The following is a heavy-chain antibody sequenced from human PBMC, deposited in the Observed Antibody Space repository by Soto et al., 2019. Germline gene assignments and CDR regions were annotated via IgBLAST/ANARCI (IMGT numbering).Heavy chain of an antibody. Sequence: SENLSLPCTVSGGSISSYYWSWIRKPKGKGLEWIGYIYFGGSTNYNPPLKSRVIRSVDTSKNQFSLKLSSVTAADPAVYYCARRVATRQMGYYFDYWGQGTLVTASS. J-gene: IGHJ4*02. D-gene: IGHD6-6*01. V-gene: IGHV4-59*01. CDR1: GGSISSYY. CDR3: ARRVATRQMGYYFDY. CDR2: IYFGGST.